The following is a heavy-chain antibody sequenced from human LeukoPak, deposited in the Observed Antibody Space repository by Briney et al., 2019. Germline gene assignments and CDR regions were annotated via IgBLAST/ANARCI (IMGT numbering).Heavy chain of an antibody. CDR3: ATAYSTTWSFSDF. V-gene: IGHV3-23*01. CDR2: LSDGGVYT. D-gene: IGHD6-13*01. J-gene: IGHJ4*02. Sequence: GGSLTLSCAASRFTFSTYAIGSVRQAPGKGMGWVSGLSDGGVYTYYADSVKGRCTISRDNAKKTLYLQMNSRRSEETPIYCCATAYSTTWSFSDFWGEGTLVTVSS. CDR1: RFTFSTYA.